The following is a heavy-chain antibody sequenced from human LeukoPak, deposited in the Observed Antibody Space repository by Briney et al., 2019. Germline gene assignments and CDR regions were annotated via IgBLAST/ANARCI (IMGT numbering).Heavy chain of an antibody. D-gene: IGHD3-22*01. CDR3: AKEPRDYYDSSGLD. CDR2: INSDGSWT. CDR1: GNYW. Sequence: GGSLRLSCAASGNYWMHWVRQAPGKGLVWVSHINSDGSWTSYADSVKGRFTISRDNSKNTLYLQMNSLRAEDTAVYYCAKEPRDYYDSSGLDWGQGTLVTVSS. V-gene: IGHV3-74*01. J-gene: IGHJ4*02.